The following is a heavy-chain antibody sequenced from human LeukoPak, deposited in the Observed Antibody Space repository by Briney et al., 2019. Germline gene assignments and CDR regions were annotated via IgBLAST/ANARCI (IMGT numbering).Heavy chain of an antibody. CDR1: GFNFDNFA. Sequence: GGSLRLSCVVSGFNFDNFAMHWVRQPLGKGLEWVAVISHDGRTKYYADSMKGRFTISRDNSKNTLYLQMNSLRAEDTAVYYCARGSLLWFGELLGDYWGQGTLVTVSS. CDR3: ARGSLLWFGELLGDY. V-gene: IGHV3-30*04. J-gene: IGHJ4*02. CDR2: ISHDGRTK. D-gene: IGHD3-10*01.